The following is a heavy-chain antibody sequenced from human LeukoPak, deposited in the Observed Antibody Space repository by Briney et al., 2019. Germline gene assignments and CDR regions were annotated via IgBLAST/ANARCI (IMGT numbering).Heavy chain of an antibody. D-gene: IGHD3-10*01. CDR2: INHSGST. Sequence: PSETLSPTCAVYGGSFSGYYWSWIRQPPGKGLDWIGKINHSGSTNYNPSLKSRVTISVDTSKNQFSLKLSSVTAADTAVYYCARGSTVLLWFGELNNWFDPWGQGTLVTVSS. J-gene: IGHJ5*02. CDR1: GGSFSGYY. V-gene: IGHV4-34*01. CDR3: ARGSTVLLWFGELNNWFDP.